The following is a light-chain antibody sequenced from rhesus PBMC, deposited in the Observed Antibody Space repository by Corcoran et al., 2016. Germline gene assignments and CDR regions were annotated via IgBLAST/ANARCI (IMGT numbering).Light chain of an antibody. CDR2: GAS. CDR1: QRVCSY. Sequence: ETLVTQSPATLSLSPGERATLSCSASQRVCSYLAWYQQQPGQAPRLSSYGASSMATGIPDRFSGSGSGTVFTLTISSLEPEDVGVYYCWQSSNLSLTFGGGTKVELK. CDR3: WQSSNLSLT. V-gene: IGKV3-24*04. J-gene: IGKJ4*01.